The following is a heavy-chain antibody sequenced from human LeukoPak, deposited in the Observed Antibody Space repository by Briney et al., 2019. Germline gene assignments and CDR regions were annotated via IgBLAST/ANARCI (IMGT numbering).Heavy chain of an antibody. Sequence: SETLSLTCTVSGGSISSYYWSWIRQPAGKGLEWIGRIYTSGSTNYNPSLKSRVTISVDTSRNQFSLKLSSVTAADTAVYYCARTPQSSSWYPGAFDIWGQGTMVTVSS. CDR1: GGSISSYY. V-gene: IGHV4-4*07. CDR3: ARTPQSSSWYPGAFDI. CDR2: IYTSGST. D-gene: IGHD6-13*01. J-gene: IGHJ3*02.